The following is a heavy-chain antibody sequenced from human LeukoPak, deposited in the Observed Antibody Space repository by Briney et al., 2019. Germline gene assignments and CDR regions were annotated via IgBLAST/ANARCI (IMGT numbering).Heavy chain of an antibody. J-gene: IGHJ5*02. V-gene: IGHV1-2*02. CDR2: INPNSGGT. CDR3: ARVLLRTGIPEGFDP. CDR1: GHTFGDHY. D-gene: IGHD1-14*01. Sequence: ASVKLSCTASGHTFGDHYMHWVRQAPGQGLEWMGWINPNSGGTKYAQRFQGRVTMTRDTSISTAYMELRRLRSDDTAVYYCARVLLRTGIPEGFDPWGQGTLVTVSS.